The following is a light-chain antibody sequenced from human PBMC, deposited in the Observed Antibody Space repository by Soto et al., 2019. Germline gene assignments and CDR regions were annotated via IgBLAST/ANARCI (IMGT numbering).Light chain of an antibody. CDR1: RSNVGVNS. CDR3: SAWDYRLTGRV. J-gene: IGLJ3*02. CDR2: END. Sequence: QSVLTQPPSASGTPGQRVTISCSGTRSNVGVNSVSWYQQVPGTAPKLLVYENDQRPSGVPARFSASKSGTSASPAMSGLRSEDEAAYYCSAWDYRLTGRVFGGGTKLTVL. V-gene: IGLV1-47*01.